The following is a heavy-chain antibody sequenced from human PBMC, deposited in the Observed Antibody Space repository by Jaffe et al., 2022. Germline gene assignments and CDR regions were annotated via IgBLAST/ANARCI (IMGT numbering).Heavy chain of an antibody. V-gene: IGHV3-48*03. CDR3: ASDVYGILDFGH. J-gene: IGHJ4*02. CDR1: GFIFSNYE. CDR2: ITTSGTTT. Sequence: EVQLVESGGGLVQPGGSLRLSCEVSGFIFSNYEMNWVRQAPGKGLEWVSYITTSGTTTLYADSVKGRFTMSRDNAKNSVYLQMNSLRVEDTALYYCASDVYGILDFGHWGQGTLVTVSS. D-gene: IGHD3-3*01.